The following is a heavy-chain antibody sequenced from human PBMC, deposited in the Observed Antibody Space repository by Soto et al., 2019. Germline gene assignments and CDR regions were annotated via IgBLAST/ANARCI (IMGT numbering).Heavy chain of an antibody. J-gene: IGHJ6*02. D-gene: IGHD3-9*01. Sequence: ASVKVSCKASSYTFTSYGISWVRQAPGQGLEWMGWISAYNGNTNYAQKLQGRVTMTTDTSTSTAYMELRSLRSDDTAVYYCARDDYDILTGYYLRYYYYGMDVWGQGTTVTVSS. V-gene: IGHV1-18*01. CDR3: ARDDYDILTGYYLRYYYYGMDV. CDR2: ISAYNGNT. CDR1: SYTFTSYG.